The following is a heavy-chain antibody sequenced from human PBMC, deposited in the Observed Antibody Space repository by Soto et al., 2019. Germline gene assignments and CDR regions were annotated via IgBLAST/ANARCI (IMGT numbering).Heavy chain of an antibody. D-gene: IGHD2-15*01. CDR3: ARGVAPYYFDY. CDR2: INAGNGNT. J-gene: IGHJ4*02. Sequence: ASVKVSCKASGYTFTSYAIHWVRQAPGQRLEWMGWINAGNGNTKSSEKFQGRVTITRDTSASTAYMELSSLRSEDTAVYYCARGVAPYYFDYWGQGTLVTVSS. V-gene: IGHV1-3*01. CDR1: GYTFTSYA.